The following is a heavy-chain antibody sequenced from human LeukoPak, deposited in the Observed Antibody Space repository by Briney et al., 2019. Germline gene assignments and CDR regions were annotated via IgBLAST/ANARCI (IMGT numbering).Heavy chain of an antibody. D-gene: IGHD1-26*01. V-gene: IGHV4-59*01. CDR2: IYYSGNI. CDR1: GGSISSSY. J-gene: IGHJ4*02. Sequence: SETLSLTCTVSGGSISSSYWSWIRQPPGKGLEWIGYIYYSGNIKYNPSLKSRVTISVDTSKNQFSLKLTSVSAADTAVYYCARGRSGIQYNFDYWGQGTLVTVSS. CDR3: ARGRSGIQYNFDY.